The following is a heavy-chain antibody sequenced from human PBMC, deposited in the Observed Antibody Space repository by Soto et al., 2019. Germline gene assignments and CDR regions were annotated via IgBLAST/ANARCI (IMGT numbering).Heavy chain of an antibody. V-gene: IGHV3-23*01. CDR3: AKDPRGSGWYRGGFDY. CDR2: ISGSGGST. J-gene: IGHJ4*02. CDR1: GFTFSSYA. D-gene: IGHD6-19*01. Sequence: EVQLLESGGGLVQPGGSLRLSCAASGFTFSSYAMSWVRQAPGKGLEWVSAISGSGGSTYYADSVKGRFTISRDNSKNSLYLHMNSLRAEDTAVYYCAKDPRGSGWYRGGFDYWGQGTLVTVSS.